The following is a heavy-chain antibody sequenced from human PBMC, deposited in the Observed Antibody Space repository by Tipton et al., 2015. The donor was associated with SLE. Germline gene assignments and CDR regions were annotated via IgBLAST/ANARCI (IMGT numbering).Heavy chain of an antibody. CDR2: ISAYNGNT. V-gene: IGHV1-18*01. Sequence: QSGPEVKKPGASVKVSCKASGYTFTSYGISWVRQAPGQGLEWMGWISAYNGNTNYAQKLQGRVTMTTDTSTSTAYMELRSLRSDDTAVYYCARAVAVAGMDYYYVMDVWGQGTTVTVSS. D-gene: IGHD6-19*01. CDR3: ARAVAVAGMDYYYVMDV. CDR1: GYTFTSYG. J-gene: IGHJ6*02.